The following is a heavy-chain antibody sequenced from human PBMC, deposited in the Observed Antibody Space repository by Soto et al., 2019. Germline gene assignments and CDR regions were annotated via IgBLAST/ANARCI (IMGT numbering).Heavy chain of an antibody. CDR1: GFPFSSYW. J-gene: IGHJ6*03. D-gene: IGHD1-1*01. CDR2: INSDGSST. Sequence: PGGSLRLSCAASGFPFSSYWIHWVRQAPGKGLVWVSRINSDGSSTSYADSVKGRFTISRDNAKNTLYLQMNSLRAEDTAVYYCARVNWNYNYYYYMDVWGKGTTVTVSS. CDR3: ARVNWNYNYYYYMDV. V-gene: IGHV3-74*01.